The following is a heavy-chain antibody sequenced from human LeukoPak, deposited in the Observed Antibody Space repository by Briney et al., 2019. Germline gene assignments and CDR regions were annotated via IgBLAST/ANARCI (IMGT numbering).Heavy chain of an antibody. Sequence: GGSLRLSCAASGFAFSNYAMSWVRQAPGKGLEWVSAISGSGGGTYYADSVKGRFTISRDNSKNTLYLQMNSLRAEDTAVYYCAKRWSYYFDYWGQGALVTVSS. D-gene: IGHD3-10*01. V-gene: IGHV3-23*01. J-gene: IGHJ4*02. CDR3: AKRWSYYFDY. CDR1: GFAFSNYA. CDR2: ISGSGGGT.